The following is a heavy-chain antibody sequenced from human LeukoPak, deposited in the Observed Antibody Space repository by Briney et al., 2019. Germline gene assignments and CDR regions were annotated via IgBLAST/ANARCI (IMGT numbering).Heavy chain of an antibody. CDR3: AKDLTYYYDSSGYYCDY. J-gene: IGHJ4*02. V-gene: IGHV3-30*02. CDR2: IRYDGSNK. CDR1: GFTFSTFA. Sequence: GGSLRLSCAASGFTFSTFAMHWVRQAPGKGLEWVAFIRYDGSNKYYADSVKGRFTISRDNSKNTLYLQMNSLRAKDTAVYYCAKDLTYYYDSSGYYCDYWGQGTLVTVS. D-gene: IGHD3-22*01.